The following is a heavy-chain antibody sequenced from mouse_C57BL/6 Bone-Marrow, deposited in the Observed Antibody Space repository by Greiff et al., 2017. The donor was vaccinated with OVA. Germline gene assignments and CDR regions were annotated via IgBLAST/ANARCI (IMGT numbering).Heavy chain of an antibody. J-gene: IGHJ1*03. CDR2: SRNKANDYTT. Sequence: DVKLVESGGGLVQSGRSLRLSCATSGFTFSDFYMGWVRQAPGKGLEWIAASRNKANDYTTEYSASVKGRFIVSRDTSQSILYLQMNALRAEDTAIYYCARDYYGSSYWYFDVWGTGTTVTVSS. CDR3: ARDYYGSSYWYFDV. V-gene: IGHV7-1*01. D-gene: IGHD1-1*01. CDR1: GFTFSDFY.